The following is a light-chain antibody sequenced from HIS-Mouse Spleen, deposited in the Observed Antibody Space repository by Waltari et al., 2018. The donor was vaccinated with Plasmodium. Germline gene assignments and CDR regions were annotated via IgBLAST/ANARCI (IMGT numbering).Light chain of an antibody. Sequence: EIVLTQSPATLSLSPGERATISCRASQSVSSYLAWYQQKPGQAPRLLIYDASNRATGIPARFSGSWSGTDFTLTISSLEPEDFAVYYCQQRSNWPLYTFGQGTKLEIK. CDR3: QQRSNWPLYT. CDR2: DAS. CDR1: QSVSSY. J-gene: IGKJ2*01. V-gene: IGKV3-11*01.